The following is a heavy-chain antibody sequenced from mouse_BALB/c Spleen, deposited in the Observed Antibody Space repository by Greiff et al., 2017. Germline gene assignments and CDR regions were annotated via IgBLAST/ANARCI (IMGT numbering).Heavy chain of an antibody. CDR1: GYTFTSYW. D-gene: IGHD1-2*01. J-gene: IGHJ1*01. CDR3: AILRLQYFDV. V-gene: IGHV1-7*01. CDR2: INPSTGYT. Sequence: VQLQKSGAELAKPGASVKMSCKASGYTFTSYWMHWVKQRPGQGLEWIGYINPSTGYTEYNQKFKDKATLTADKSSSTAYMQLSSLTSEDSAVYYCAILRLQYFDVWGAGTTVTVSS.